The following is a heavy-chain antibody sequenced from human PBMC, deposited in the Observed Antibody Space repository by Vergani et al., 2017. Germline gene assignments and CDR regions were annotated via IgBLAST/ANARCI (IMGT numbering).Heavy chain of an antibody. CDR1: GFTFSSYA. V-gene: IGHV3-23*01. CDR3: ARDTVRAFDI. Sequence: EVQLLESGGGLVQPGGSLRLSCAASGFTFSSYAMSWVRQAPGKGLEWVSAISGSGGSTYYADSVKGRFTISRDNAKNSLYLQMNSLRAEDTAVYYCARDTVRAFDIWGQGTMVTVSS. CDR2: ISGSGGST. J-gene: IGHJ3*02. D-gene: IGHD2-8*01.